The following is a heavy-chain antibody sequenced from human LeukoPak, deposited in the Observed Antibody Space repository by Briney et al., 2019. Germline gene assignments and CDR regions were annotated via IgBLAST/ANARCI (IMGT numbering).Heavy chain of an antibody. J-gene: IGHJ4*02. V-gene: IGHV4-39*07. Sequence: SETLSLTCTVSGGSISSSSYYWGWIRQPPGKGLEWIGSIYYSGSTYYNPSLKSRVTISVDTPKNQFSLKLSSVTAADTAVYYCARARSGKWGFDYWGQGTLVTVSS. D-gene: IGHD1-26*01. CDR2: IYYSGST. CDR3: ARARSGKWGFDY. CDR1: GGSISSSSYY.